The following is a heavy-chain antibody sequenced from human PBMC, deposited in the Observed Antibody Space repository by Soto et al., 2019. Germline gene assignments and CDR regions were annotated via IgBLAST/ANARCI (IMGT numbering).Heavy chain of an antibody. V-gene: IGHV1-46*03. CDR3: ARDQRDPQRITMIVVAADAFDI. Sequence: ALVKVSCKASGYTFTSYYIHWVRQAPGQGLEWMGIINPSGGSTSYAQKFQGRVTMTRDTSTSTVYMELSSLRSEDTAVYYCARDQRDPQRITMIVVAADAFDIWGQGTMVTVSS. CDR1: GYTFTSYY. CDR2: INPSGGST. J-gene: IGHJ3*02. D-gene: IGHD3-22*01.